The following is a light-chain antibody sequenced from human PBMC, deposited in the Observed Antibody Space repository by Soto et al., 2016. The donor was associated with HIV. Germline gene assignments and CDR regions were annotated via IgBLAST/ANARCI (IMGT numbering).Light chain of an antibody. CDR2: KAS. J-gene: IGKJ4*01. CDR3: QQHGNLPHT. CDR1: QSIGNW. V-gene: IGKV1-5*03. Sequence: DIQMTQSPSTLSASIGDRVTITRRASQSIGNWLAWYQQKPGKAPKLLIYKASSLESGVPSRFSGSGSGTEFSLSITSLQPDDVATYYCQQHGNLPHTFGGGTKVEIK.